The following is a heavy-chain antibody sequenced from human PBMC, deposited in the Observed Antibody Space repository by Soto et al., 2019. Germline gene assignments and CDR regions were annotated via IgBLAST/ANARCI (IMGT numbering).Heavy chain of an antibody. CDR2: IWYDGSNK. V-gene: IGHV3-33*01. CDR1: GFTFSSYG. Sequence: QVQLVESGGGVVQPGRSLRLSCAASGFTFSSYGMHWVRQAPGKGLEWVAVIWYDGSNKYYADSVKGRFTISRDNSKNTLYLQMNSLRAEDTAVYYCARPLTYYYGSGSFDYWGQGTLVTVS. J-gene: IGHJ4*02. D-gene: IGHD3-10*01. CDR3: ARPLTYYYGSGSFDY.